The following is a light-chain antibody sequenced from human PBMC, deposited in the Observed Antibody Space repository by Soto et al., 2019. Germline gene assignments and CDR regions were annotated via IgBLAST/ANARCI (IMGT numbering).Light chain of an antibody. CDR1: SSNIGAGYD. CDR3: QSYDSRLTLRV. Sequence: QSVLTQPPSVSGAPGQRVTISCTGSSSNIGAGYDVHWYQQLPGTAPNLLIYGNSNRPSGVPDRISGSKSGTSASLAITGLQAEDESDYYCQSYDSRLTLRVFGTGTKVTVL. J-gene: IGLJ1*01. V-gene: IGLV1-40*01. CDR2: GNS.